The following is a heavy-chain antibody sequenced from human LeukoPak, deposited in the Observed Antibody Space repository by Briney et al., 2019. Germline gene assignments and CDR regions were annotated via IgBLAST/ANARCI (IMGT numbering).Heavy chain of an antibody. CDR3: ARRVGLLEPFDF. CDR2: VYYSGST. CDR1: GGSISSYF. J-gene: IGHJ4*02. D-gene: IGHD3-9*01. V-gene: IGHV4-59*08. Sequence: SETLSLTCTVSGGSISSYFWGWIRQPSGKGLEWIGYVYYSGSTNYNPSLKSRVTISVDTSKNQFSLKLSSVTAADTAVYYCARRVGLLEPFDFWGQGTLVTVSS.